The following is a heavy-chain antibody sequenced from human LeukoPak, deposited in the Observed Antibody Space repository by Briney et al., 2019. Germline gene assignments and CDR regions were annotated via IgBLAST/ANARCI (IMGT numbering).Heavy chain of an antibody. CDR2: INHSGST. CDR3: ARVPGGEQWLVWFADY. V-gene: IGHV4-34*01. Sequence: KPSETLSLTRAVYGGSFSGYYWSWSRQPPGKGLEWIGEINHSGSTNYNPSLKSRVTISVDTSKNQFSLKLSSVTAADTAVYYCARVPGGEQWLVWFADYWGQGTLVTVSS. J-gene: IGHJ4*02. CDR1: GGSFSGYY. D-gene: IGHD6-19*01.